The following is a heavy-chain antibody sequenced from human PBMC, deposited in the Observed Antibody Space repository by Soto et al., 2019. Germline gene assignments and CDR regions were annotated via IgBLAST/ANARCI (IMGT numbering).Heavy chain of an antibody. Sequence: LKVSCKVSGYTLTELSMHWVRQAPGKGLEWMGGFDPEDGETNYAQKFQGRVTMTEDTSTSTAYMELSSLRSEDTAVYYCARGVATISDYYYGMDVWGQGTTVTVSS. CDR1: GYTLTELS. J-gene: IGHJ6*02. D-gene: IGHD5-12*01. CDR2: FDPEDGET. CDR3: ARGVATISDYYYGMDV. V-gene: IGHV1-24*01.